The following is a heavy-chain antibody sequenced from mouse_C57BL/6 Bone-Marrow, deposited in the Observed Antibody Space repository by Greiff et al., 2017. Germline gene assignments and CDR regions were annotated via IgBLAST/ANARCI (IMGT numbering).Heavy chain of an antibody. V-gene: IGHV14-3*01. CDR1: GFNIKNTY. Sequence: VQLQQSVAELVRPGASVKLSCTASGFNIKNTYMHWVKQRPEQGLEWIGRIDPANGNTKYAPKFQGKAPITADTSSNTAYLQLSSLTSEDTAVDYCARYHYYGSSGYFDVWGTGTTVTVSS. D-gene: IGHD1-1*01. CDR3: ARYHYYGSSGYFDV. J-gene: IGHJ1*03. CDR2: IDPANGNT.